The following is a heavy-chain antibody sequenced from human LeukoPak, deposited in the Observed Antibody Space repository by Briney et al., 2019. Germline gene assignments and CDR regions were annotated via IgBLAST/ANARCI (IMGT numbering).Heavy chain of an antibody. CDR1: GYTFTSYY. V-gene: IGHV1-46*01. J-gene: IGHJ6*02. CDR3: AREIGDSSGYYFYYYYYGMDV. D-gene: IGHD3-22*01. Sequence: RASVKVSCKASGYTFTSYYMHWVRQAPGQGLEWMGIINPSGGSTSYAQKFQGRVTMTRDTSTSTVYMELSSLRSEDTAVYYCAREIGDSSGYYFYYYYYGMDVWGQGTTVTVSS. CDR2: INPSGGST.